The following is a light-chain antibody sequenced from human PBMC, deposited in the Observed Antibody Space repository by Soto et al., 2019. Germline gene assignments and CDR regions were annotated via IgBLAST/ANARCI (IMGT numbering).Light chain of an antibody. Sequence: EIVMTQSPATVSVSPGERATLSCRASQRVSSNLAWYQQKPGQAPRLFIYGVSTRATGIPARFSGSGSGTEFTLTISSLQSEDCAVYYCQQYNNWPPVFGGGTKVEIK. CDR2: GVS. CDR3: QQYNNWPPV. CDR1: QRVSSN. V-gene: IGKV3-15*01. J-gene: IGKJ4*01.